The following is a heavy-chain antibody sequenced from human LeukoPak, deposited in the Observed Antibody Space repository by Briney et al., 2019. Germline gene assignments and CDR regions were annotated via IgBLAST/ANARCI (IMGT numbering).Heavy chain of an antibody. CDR2: ISAYNGNT. CDR1: RYTFTSYG. Sequence: GASVKVSCKASRYTFTSYGISWVRQAPGQGLEWMGWISAYNGNTNYAQKLQGRVTMTTDTSTSTAYMELRSLRSDDTAVYYCARTYDSSGYYSNFDYWGQGTLVTVSS. D-gene: IGHD3-22*01. CDR3: ARTYDSSGYYSNFDY. J-gene: IGHJ4*02. V-gene: IGHV1-18*01.